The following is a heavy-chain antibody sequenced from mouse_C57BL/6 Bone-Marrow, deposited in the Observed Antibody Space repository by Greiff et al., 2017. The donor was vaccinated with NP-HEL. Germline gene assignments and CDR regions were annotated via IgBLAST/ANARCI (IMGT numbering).Heavy chain of an antibody. V-gene: IGHV1-61*01. Sequence: QVQLKQPGAELVRPGSSVKLSCKASGYTFTSYWMDWVKQRPGQGLEWIGNIYPSDSETHYNQKFKDKATLTVDKSSSTAYMQLSSLTSEDSAVYYCAREGIYGHWYFDVWGTGTTVTVSS. CDR1: GYTFTSYW. CDR3: AREGIYGHWYFDV. J-gene: IGHJ1*03. D-gene: IGHD1-1*02. CDR2: IYPSDSET.